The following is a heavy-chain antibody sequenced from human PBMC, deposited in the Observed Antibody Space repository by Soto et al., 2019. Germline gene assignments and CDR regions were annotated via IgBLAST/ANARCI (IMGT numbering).Heavy chain of an antibody. CDR1: GFTFSGYS. CDR3: ARGVRNWFND. J-gene: IGHJ6*02. D-gene: IGHD3-10*01. CDR2: ISGPSIYI. V-gene: IGHV3-21*01. Sequence: EVQLVESGGGLVKPGGSLRLSCVASGFTFSGYSINWVRHAPGKGLEWVSYISGPSIYIYYADSVKGRFTISRDNAKSAGFLQMNSLRAEDTAVYYWARGVRNWFNDWGQGTTVSVSS.